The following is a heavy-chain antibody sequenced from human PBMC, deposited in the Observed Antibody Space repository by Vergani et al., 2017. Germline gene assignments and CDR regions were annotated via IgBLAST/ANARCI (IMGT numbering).Heavy chain of an antibody. CDR3: AGYYDILTGYYTPYYYYGMDV. V-gene: IGHV3-11*04. CDR1: GFTFSDYY. Sequence: QVQLVESGGGLVKPGGSLRLSCAASGFTFSDYYMSWIRQAPGKGLEWVSYISSSGSTIYYADSVKGRFTISRDNAKNSLYLQMNSLRAEDTAVYYCAGYYDILTGYYTPYYYYGMDVWGQGTTVTVSS. J-gene: IGHJ6*02. D-gene: IGHD3-9*01. CDR2: ISSSGSTI.